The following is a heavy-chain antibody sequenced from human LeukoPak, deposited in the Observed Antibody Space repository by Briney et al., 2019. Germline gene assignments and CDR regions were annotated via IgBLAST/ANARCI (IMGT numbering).Heavy chain of an antibody. V-gene: IGHV3-9*01. J-gene: IGHJ6*03. Sequence: GGSLRLSCAASGFTFDDYAMHWVRQAPGKGLEWVSGISWNSGSIGYADAVKGRFTISRDNAKNSLYLQMNSLRAEDTALYYCAKDGCSSTSCYTGGHYYYYMDVWGKGTTVTVSS. D-gene: IGHD2-2*02. CDR1: GFTFDDYA. CDR2: ISWNSGSI. CDR3: AKDGCSSTSCYTGGHYYYYMDV.